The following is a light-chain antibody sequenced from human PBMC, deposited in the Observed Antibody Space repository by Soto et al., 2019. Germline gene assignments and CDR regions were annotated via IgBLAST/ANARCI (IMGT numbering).Light chain of an antibody. CDR2: GVS. Sequence: QSALTQPASVSGSPGQSITISCTGTSSDIGSHNFVSWHQQHPGKAPKFIIYGVSNRPSGVSTRFSGSKSGNTASLTISGLQADDEADYYCSSYTSTYIWVFGGGTKLTVL. CDR1: SSDIGSHNF. CDR3: SSYTSTYIWV. J-gene: IGLJ3*02. V-gene: IGLV2-14*01.